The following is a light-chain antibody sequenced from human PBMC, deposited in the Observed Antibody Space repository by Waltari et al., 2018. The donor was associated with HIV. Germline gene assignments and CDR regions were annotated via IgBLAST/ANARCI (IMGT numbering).Light chain of an antibody. CDR1: SSDVGGSKY. Sequence: QSALPQPPSASGPPGQSVTISCTGTSSDVGGSKYVSWYQQHPGKAPKLMIYEVNKRPAGVPDRFSGSKSANTASLTVSGLQADDEADYYCNSYAGSNNWVFGGGTKLTVL. CDR2: EVN. V-gene: IGLV2-8*01. CDR3: NSYAGSNNWV. J-gene: IGLJ3*02.